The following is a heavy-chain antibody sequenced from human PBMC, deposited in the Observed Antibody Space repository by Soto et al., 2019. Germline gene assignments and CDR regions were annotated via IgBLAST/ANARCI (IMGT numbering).Heavy chain of an antibody. J-gene: IGHJ4*02. CDR1: GFTFSSYA. D-gene: IGHD6-19*01. V-gene: IGHV3-30-3*01. CDR3: AREGRWLVLDY. Sequence: QVQLVECGGGVVQPGRSLRLSCAASGFTFSSYAMHWVRQAPGKGLEWVAVISYDGSNKYYADSVKGRFTISRDNSKNTLYLQMNSLRAEDTAVYYCAREGRWLVLDYWGQGTLVTVSS. CDR2: ISYDGSNK.